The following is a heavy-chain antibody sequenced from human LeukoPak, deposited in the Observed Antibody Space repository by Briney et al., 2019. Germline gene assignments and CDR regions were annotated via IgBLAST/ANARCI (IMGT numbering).Heavy chain of an antibody. J-gene: IGHJ4*02. Sequence: GGSLRLSCPAYGFTFSSYGMHWVRQAPGKGLEWVAFIRYDGSNKYYADSVKGRFTISRDNSKNTLYLQMNSLRAEDTAVYYCAKPPPQPIFSQQLPEYYFDYWGQGTLVTVSS. CDR2: IRYDGSNK. D-gene: IGHD6-13*01. V-gene: IGHV3-30*02. CDR3: AKPPPQPIFSQQLPEYYFDY. CDR1: GFTFSSYG.